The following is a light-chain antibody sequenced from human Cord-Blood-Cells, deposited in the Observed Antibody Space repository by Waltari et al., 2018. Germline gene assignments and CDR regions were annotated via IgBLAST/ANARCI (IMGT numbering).Light chain of an antibody. CDR2: DVS. V-gene: IGLV2-14*04. CDR1: SSDVGGYNY. J-gene: IGLJ3*02. CDR3: SSYTSSSTLGV. Sequence: GSPGQSITISCTGTSSDVGGYNYVSWYQQHPGKAPKLMIYDVSNRPSGVSNRFSGSKSGNTASLTISGFQAEDEADYYCSSYTSSSTLGVFGGGTKLTVL.